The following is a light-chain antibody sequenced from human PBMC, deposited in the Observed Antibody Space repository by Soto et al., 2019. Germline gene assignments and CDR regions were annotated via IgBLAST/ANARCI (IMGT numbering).Light chain of an antibody. V-gene: IGKV1-5*03. CDR2: KAS. CDR1: QSISSW. J-gene: IGKJ1*01. CDR3: QQYNSYSWT. Sequence: DIQMTQSPSTLSASVGDRVTITCRASQSISSWLAWYQQKPGKAPKLLIYKASSLESGVPLRFSGSGSGTEFTLTISSLQPDDFETYYCQQYNSYSWTLGQGTRVDIK.